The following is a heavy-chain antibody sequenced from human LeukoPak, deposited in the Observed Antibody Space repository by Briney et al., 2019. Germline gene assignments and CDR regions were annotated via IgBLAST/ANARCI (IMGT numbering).Heavy chain of an antibody. CDR3: ASGGWGHYGAD. CDR1: GGSISSYY. Sequence: PSETLSLTCTVSGGSISSYYWSWIRQPPGKGLEWIGYIYYSGSTSYNPSLKSRVTISVDTSKNQFSLKLSSVTAADTAVYYCASGGWGHYGADWGQGTLVTVSS. D-gene: IGHD4-17*01. J-gene: IGHJ4*02. V-gene: IGHV4-59*01. CDR2: IYYSGST.